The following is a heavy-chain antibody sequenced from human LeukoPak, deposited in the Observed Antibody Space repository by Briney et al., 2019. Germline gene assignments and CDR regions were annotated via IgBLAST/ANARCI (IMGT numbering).Heavy chain of an antibody. CDR2: IWYDGSNK. CDR1: GFTFSSYG. Sequence: GRSLRLSCAASGFTFSSYGMDWVRQAPGKGLEWVAVIWYDGSNKYYADSVKGRFTISRDNSKNTLCLQINSLRVEYTAVYYCARALQVIHGMGVWAKGPGVTVFS. J-gene: IGHJ6*04. D-gene: IGHD2-21*01. V-gene: IGHV3-33*01. CDR3: ARALQVIHGMGV.